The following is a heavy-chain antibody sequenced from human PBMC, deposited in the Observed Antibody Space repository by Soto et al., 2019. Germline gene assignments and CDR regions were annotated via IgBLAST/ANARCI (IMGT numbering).Heavy chain of an antibody. Sequence: EVQLVESGGGLIQPGGSLRLSCVVPGFTVSSSNYMSWVRQAPGKGLEWVSVIYTGGTTYYADSVKGRFTISRDNSKNTLYLQMNSLRAEDTAVYYCHGYGYWGQGTLVTVSS. CDR1: GFTVSSSNY. CDR3: HGYGY. V-gene: IGHV3-53*01. D-gene: IGHD5-12*01. CDR2: IYTGGTT. J-gene: IGHJ4*02.